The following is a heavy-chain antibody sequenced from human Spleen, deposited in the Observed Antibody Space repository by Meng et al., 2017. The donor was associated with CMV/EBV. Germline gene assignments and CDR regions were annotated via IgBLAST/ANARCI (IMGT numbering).Heavy chain of an antibody. J-gene: IGHJ4*02. CDR2: MYYSGST. Sequence: SETLSLTCVVTGGSISYSNWLTGNWWNWVRQPPGKGLEWIGFMYYSGSTNYNPSLRSRVSISAHTSNTQFSLKLSSVTAADTAMYYCARGTYYYDSSARYFDSWGQGTLVTVSS. CDR3: ARGTYYYDSSARYFDS. V-gene: IGHV4-61*01. D-gene: IGHD3-22*01. CDR1: GGSISYSNWLTGNW.